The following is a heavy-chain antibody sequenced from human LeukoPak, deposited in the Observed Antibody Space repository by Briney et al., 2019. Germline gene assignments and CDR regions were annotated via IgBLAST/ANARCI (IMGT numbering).Heavy chain of an antibody. CDR2: ISSSSSYI. CDR3: ARDATTAVGWVYMDV. D-gene: IGHD6-13*01. V-gene: IGHV3-21*01. CDR1: GFTFSSYS. Sequence: GGSLRLSCAASGFTFSSYSMNWVRQAPGKGLEWVSSISSSSSYIYYAGSVKGRFTISRDNAKNSLYLQMNSLTAEDTGLYYCARDATTAVGWVYMDVWGKGTTVTISS. J-gene: IGHJ6*03.